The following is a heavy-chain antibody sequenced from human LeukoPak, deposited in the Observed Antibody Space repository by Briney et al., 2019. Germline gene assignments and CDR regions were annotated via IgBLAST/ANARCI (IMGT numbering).Heavy chain of an antibody. D-gene: IGHD3-16*01. V-gene: IGHV1-46*01. CDR3: ARGKSIIHYYYYGMDV. CDR2: INPSGGST. J-gene: IGHJ6*02. CDR1: GYTFTLYY. Sequence: GASVRVSCKASGYTFTLYYMHWVRQAPGQGLEWMGTINPSGGSTHYAQRFQGRVTMTRDTSKNQFSLKLSSVTAADTAVYYCARGKSIIHYYYYGMDVWGQGTTVTVSS.